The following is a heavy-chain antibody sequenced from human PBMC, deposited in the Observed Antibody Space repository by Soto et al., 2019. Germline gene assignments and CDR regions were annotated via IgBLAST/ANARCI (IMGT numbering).Heavy chain of an antibody. CDR1: GDSISSGGYS. D-gene: IGHD6-13*01. J-gene: IGHJ4*02. Sequence: QLLLQESGSGLVKPSQTLSLTCAVSGDSISSGGYSWSWIRQPPGKGLEWIGYIYHSGSTYYNPSLKSRVTISVDRSKNQFSLKLSSVTAADTAVYYCASGQQLVRNYWGQGTLVTVSS. CDR2: IYHSGST. V-gene: IGHV4-30-2*01. CDR3: ASGQQLVRNY.